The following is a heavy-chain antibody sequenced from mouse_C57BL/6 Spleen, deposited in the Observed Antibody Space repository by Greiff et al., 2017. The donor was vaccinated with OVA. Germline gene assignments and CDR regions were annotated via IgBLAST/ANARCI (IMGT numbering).Heavy chain of an antibody. V-gene: IGHV1-72*01. Sequence: QVQLKQPGAELVKPGASVKLSCKASGYTFTSYWMHWVKQRPGRGLEWIGRIDPNSGGTKYNEKFKSKATLTVDKPSSTAYMQLSSLTSEDSAVYYCAREGDDGYRGYFDVWGTGTTVTVSS. D-gene: IGHD2-3*01. CDR2: IDPNSGGT. J-gene: IGHJ1*03. CDR3: AREGDDGYRGYFDV. CDR1: GYTFTSYW.